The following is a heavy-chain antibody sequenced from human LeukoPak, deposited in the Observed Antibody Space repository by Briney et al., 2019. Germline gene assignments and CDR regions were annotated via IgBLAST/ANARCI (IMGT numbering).Heavy chain of an antibody. D-gene: IGHD3-9*01. J-gene: IGHJ3*02. CDR2: ISAYNGNT. V-gene: IGHV1-18*01. CDR1: GYTFTSYG. Sequence: GASVKVSCKASGYTFTSYGISWVRRAPGQGLEWMGWISAYNGNTNYAQKLQGRVTMTTDTSTSTAYMELRSLRSDDTAVYYCARVLRYFDWPDAFDIWGQGTMVTVSS. CDR3: ARVLRYFDWPDAFDI.